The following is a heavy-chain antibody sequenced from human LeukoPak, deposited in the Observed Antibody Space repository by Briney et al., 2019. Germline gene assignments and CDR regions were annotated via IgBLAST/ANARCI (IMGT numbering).Heavy chain of an antibody. CDR1: GFTFSSYV. D-gene: IGHD3-3*01. J-gene: IGHJ6*03. V-gene: IGHV3-21*01. Sequence: GGSLRLSCAVSGFTFSSYVMNWVRQAPGKGLEWVSSISSSSYIYYADSVKGRFTISRDNAKNSLYLQMNSLRAEDTAVYYCARDCLDIRFLEWPYYMDVWGKGTTVTVSS. CDR3: ARDCLDIRFLEWPYYMDV. CDR2: ISSSSYI.